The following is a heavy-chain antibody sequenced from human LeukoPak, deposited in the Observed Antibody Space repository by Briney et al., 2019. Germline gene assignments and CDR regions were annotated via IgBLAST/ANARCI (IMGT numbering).Heavy chain of an antibody. Sequence: TPSETLSLTCTVSGYSISSGYYWGWIRQPPGKGLEWIGSIYQSGSTYYNPSLKSRVTISLDTSKNQFSLRLTSVTAADTAVYSCARIGRDYYDSSGYEGFDYWGQGILVTVSS. CDR2: IYQSGST. V-gene: IGHV4-38-2*02. CDR1: GYSISSGYY. D-gene: IGHD3-22*01. CDR3: ARIGRDYYDSSGYEGFDY. J-gene: IGHJ4*02.